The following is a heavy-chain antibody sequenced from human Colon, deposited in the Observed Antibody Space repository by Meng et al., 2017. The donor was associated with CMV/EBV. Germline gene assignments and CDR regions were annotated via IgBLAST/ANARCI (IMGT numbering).Heavy chain of an antibody. Sequence: SETLSLTCTVTGGSIDTYYCSWIRQPPGKGLEWIGYVYNNGDTKYNPSLKSRVTISIDTSKTQFSLKHSSVTTADTAVYYCAREGRRGNDFSMDYWGQGTLVTVSS. V-gene: IGHV4-59*01. D-gene: IGHD3-3*01. J-gene: IGHJ4*02. CDR1: GGSIDTYY. CDR3: AREGRRGNDFSMDY. CDR2: VYNNGDT.